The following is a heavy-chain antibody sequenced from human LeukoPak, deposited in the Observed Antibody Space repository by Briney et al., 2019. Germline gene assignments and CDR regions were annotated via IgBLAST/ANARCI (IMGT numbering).Heavy chain of an antibody. CDR3: ARAPHRGVNGYYYYMDV. V-gene: IGHV4-34*01. D-gene: IGHD3-10*01. CDR2: INHSGST. J-gene: IGHJ6*03. Sequence: SSETLSLTCTVSGGSISSYYWSWIRQPPGKGLGWIGEINHSGSTNYNPSLKSRVTISVDTSKNQFSLKLSSVTAADTAVYYCARAPHRGVNGYYYYMDVWGKGTTVTISS. CDR1: GGSISSYY.